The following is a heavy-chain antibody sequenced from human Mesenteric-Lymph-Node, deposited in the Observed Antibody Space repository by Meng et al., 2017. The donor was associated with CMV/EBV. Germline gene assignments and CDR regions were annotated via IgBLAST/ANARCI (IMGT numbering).Heavy chain of an antibody. CDR1: GGTFSSYA. D-gene: IGHD3-22*01. J-gene: IGHJ4*02. V-gene: IGHV1-2*02. CDR2: IYPNTGGI. Sequence: ASVKVSCKASGGTFSSYAISWVRQAPGQGLEWMGWIYPNTGGINYAQNFQGRVTMTRDTSISTAYMELSRLRSDDTAVYYCARSRTSGYHPKSFDYWGQGTLVTVSS. CDR3: ARSRTSGYHPKSFDY.